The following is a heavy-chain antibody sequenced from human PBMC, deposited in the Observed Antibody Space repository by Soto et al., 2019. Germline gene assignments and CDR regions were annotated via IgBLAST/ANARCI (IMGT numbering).Heavy chain of an antibody. Sequence: SETLSLTCTVSGGSISSGDYYWSWIRQPPGKGLEWIGYIYYSGSTYYNPSLKSRVTISVDTSKNQFSLKLSSVTAADTAVYYCAREGSSYGLYGMDVWGQGTTVTVSS. CDR3: AREGSSYGLYGMDV. CDR1: GGSISSGDYY. D-gene: IGHD5-18*01. J-gene: IGHJ6*02. V-gene: IGHV4-30-4*01. CDR2: IYYSGST.